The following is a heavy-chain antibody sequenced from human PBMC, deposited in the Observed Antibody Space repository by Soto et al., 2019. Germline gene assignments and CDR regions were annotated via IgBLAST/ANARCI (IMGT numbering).Heavy chain of an antibody. J-gene: IGHJ2*01. CDR1: GGSISSYY. CDR3: ARMTEYYYDSSGYGYFDL. Sequence: SETLSLTCTVSGGSISSYYWSWIRQPPGKGLEWIGYIYYSGGTNYNPSLKSRVTISVDTSKNQFSLKLSSVTAADTAVYYCARMTEYYYDSSGYGYFDLWGRGTLVTVSS. V-gene: IGHV4-59*12. D-gene: IGHD3-22*01. CDR2: IYYSGGT.